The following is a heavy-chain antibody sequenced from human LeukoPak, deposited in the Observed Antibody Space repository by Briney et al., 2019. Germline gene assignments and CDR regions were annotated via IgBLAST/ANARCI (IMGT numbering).Heavy chain of an antibody. CDR2: IYYSGST. J-gene: IGHJ4*02. CDR1: GGSISSYY. D-gene: IGHD3-16*01. CDR3: AREWGLNGIDY. V-gene: IGHV4-59*01. Sequence: SETLSLTCTVSGGSISSYYWSWIRQPPGKGLEWIGYIYYSGSTNCNPSLKSRVTISIDTSRKQFSLKLSSVTAADTAVYYCAREWGLNGIDYWGQGTLVTVSS.